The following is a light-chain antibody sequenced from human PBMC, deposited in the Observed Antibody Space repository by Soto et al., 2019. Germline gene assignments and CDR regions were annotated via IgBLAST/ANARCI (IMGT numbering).Light chain of an antibody. CDR2: DSN. CDR3: GTWDSSLSAGV. CDR1: SSNIGYYY. Sequence: QSVLTQPPSVSAAPGQTVNISCSGSSSNIGYYYVSWYQQLPGTAPKLLIYDSNKRPSGIPDRFSGSKSGTSATLGITGLQTGDEADYYCGTWDSSLSAGVFGTGTKLTVL. J-gene: IGLJ1*01. V-gene: IGLV1-51*01.